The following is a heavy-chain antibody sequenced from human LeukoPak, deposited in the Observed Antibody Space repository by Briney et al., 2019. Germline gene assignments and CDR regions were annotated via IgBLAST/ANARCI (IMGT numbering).Heavy chain of an antibody. D-gene: IGHD3-22*01. CDR3: ARATPPYDSSVGDAFDI. CDR2: INPNSGGT. CDR1: GYTFTGYY. V-gene: IGHV1-2*02. J-gene: IGHJ3*02. Sequence: ASVTVSCKASGYTFTGYYMHWVRQAPGQGLEWMGWINPNSGGTNYAQKFQGRVTMTRDTSISTAYMELSRLRSDDTAVYYCARATPPYDSSVGDAFDIWGQGTMVTVSS.